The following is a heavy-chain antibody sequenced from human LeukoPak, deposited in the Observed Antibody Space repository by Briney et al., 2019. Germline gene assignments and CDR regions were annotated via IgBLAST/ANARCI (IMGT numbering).Heavy chain of an antibody. Sequence: SETLSLTCAVYGGTFSGYYWTWIRQPPGKGLEWIGEINHRGSANYNPSLKSRVTMSVDTSKNQFSLRLNSVTAAATAVYYCARGTYTRDGPYYWGQGALVTVSS. CDR1: GGTFSGYY. D-gene: IGHD2-2*02. V-gene: IGHV4-34*01. CDR3: ARGTYTRDGPYY. J-gene: IGHJ4*02. CDR2: INHRGSA.